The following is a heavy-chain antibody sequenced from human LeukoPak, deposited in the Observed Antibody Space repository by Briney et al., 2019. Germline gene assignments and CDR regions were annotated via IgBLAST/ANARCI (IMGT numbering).Heavy chain of an antibody. CDR2: IIPMSNTV. CDR3: ARGFCTSGHCYNDFDY. J-gene: IGHJ4*02. CDR1: VYTFSIYS. V-gene: IGHV1-69*06. Sequence: ASVNVSCKASVYTFSIYSISWVRQAPGLGLEWMGRIIPMSNTVDYAQRFQDRVTITADKSTRTAYMELSSLRSDDTAVYYCARGFCTSGHCYNDFDYWGQGTQVTVSS. D-gene: IGHD2-15*01.